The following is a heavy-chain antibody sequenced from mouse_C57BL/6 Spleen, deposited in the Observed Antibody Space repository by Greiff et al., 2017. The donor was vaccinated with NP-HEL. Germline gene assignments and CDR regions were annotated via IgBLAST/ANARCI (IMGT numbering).Heavy chain of an antibody. CDR1: GYAFSSYW. J-gene: IGHJ1*03. CDR3: AGYDYDRDYWYFDV. V-gene: IGHV1-80*01. D-gene: IGHD2-4*01. Sequence: QVQLKESGAELVKPGASVKISCKASGYAFSSYWMNWVKQRPGKGLEWIGQIYPGDGDTNYNGKFKGKATLTADKSSSTAYMQLSSLTSEDSAVYFCAGYDYDRDYWYFDVWGTGTTVTVSS. CDR2: IYPGDGDT.